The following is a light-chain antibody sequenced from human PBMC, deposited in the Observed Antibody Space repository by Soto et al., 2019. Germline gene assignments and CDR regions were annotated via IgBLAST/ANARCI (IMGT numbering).Light chain of an antibody. CDR2: EVS. CDR1: SSDVGGYNY. CDR3: SSYRGSSTLFV. Sequence: QSALTQPASVSGSPGQSITISCTGTSSDVGGYNYVSWYQQHPGKAPKLMIYEVSNRPSGVSNRFSGSKSGNSASLTISGLQAEDDADYHCSSYRGSSTLFVFGTGTKLTVL. J-gene: IGLJ1*01. V-gene: IGLV2-14*01.